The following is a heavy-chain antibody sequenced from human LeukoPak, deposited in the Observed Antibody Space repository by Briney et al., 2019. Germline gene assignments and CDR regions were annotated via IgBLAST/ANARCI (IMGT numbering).Heavy chain of an antibody. CDR1: GASFSSSTYY. CDR2: IYYSGST. V-gene: IGHV4-39*01. Sequence: SETLSLTCTVSGASFSSSTYYWGWIRQPPGKGLEWIGSIYYSGSTYYNPSLKSRVTMSVDTSKNQFSPKLSSVTAADTAVYYCARHAGGISATGTRPFDYWGQGTLVTVSS. J-gene: IGHJ4*02. CDR3: ARHAGGISATGTRPFDY. D-gene: IGHD6-13*01.